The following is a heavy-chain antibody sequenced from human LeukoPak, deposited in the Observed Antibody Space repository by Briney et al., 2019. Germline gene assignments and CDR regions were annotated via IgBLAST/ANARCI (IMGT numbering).Heavy chain of an antibody. D-gene: IGHD2-15*01. CDR1: GYPFTSYW. Sequence: TGESLRISCKGSGYPFTSYWITWVRQMPGKGLEWMGIIYPGDSDTKYSPSFQGQVTISADKPISTAYLQWSSLKASDTAMYYCAGQDIVVVATTTRAFDIWGQGTMVTVSS. CDR2: IYPGDSDT. CDR3: AGQDIVVVATTTRAFDI. J-gene: IGHJ3*02. V-gene: IGHV5-51*01.